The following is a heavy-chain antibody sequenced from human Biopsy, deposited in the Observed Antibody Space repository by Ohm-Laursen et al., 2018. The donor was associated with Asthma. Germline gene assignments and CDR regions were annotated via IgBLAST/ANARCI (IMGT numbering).Heavy chain of an antibody. CDR3: ARGLLGMDV. D-gene: IGHD2-15*01. J-gene: IGHJ6*02. Sequence: ASVKVSCKASGYIFISHAMNWVRQAPGQGLEWMGRINTNTGNPTYAQGFTGRFVFSLDTSVSTAYLQISSLKADDTAVYYCARGLLGMDVWGQGTTVTVSS. V-gene: IGHV7-4-1*02. CDR2: INTNTGNP. CDR1: GYIFISHA.